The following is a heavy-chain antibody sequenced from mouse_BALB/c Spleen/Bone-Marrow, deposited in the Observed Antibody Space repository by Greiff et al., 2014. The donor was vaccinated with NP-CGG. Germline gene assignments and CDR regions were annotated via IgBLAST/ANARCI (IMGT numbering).Heavy chain of an antibody. J-gene: IGHJ3*01. V-gene: IGHV1-54*01. Sequence: VQLQESGAELVRPGTSVKVSCKASGYAFTNYLIEWVKQRPGQGLEWIGAINPGSGGTNYNEKFKGKATLTADKSSSTAYMQLSSLTSDDSAVYFCARGDYRYDGFAYWGQGTLVTVSA. CDR2: INPGSGGT. CDR1: GYAFTNYL. D-gene: IGHD2-14*01. CDR3: ARGDYRYDGFAY.